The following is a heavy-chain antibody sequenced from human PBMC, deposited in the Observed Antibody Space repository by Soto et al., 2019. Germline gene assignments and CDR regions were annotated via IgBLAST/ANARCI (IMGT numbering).Heavy chain of an antibody. Sequence: QITLKESGPTLVKPTQTLTLTCTFSGFSLSTSGVGVGWIRQPPGKALEWPALIYWDDDKRYSPSLTSRLTITKDTSKNQVVLTMTNMDPVDTATYYCAHVLVVVANYGMDVWGQGTTVTVSS. V-gene: IGHV2-5*02. CDR1: GFSLSTSGVG. CDR3: AHVLVVVANYGMDV. CDR2: IYWDDDK. J-gene: IGHJ6*02. D-gene: IGHD2-15*01.